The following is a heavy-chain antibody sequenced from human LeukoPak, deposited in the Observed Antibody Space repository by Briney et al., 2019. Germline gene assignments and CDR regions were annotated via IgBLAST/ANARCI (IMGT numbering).Heavy chain of an antibody. D-gene: IGHD3-3*01. CDR2: IIPILGIA. CDR3: ARYIRIFGVVLHGMDV. J-gene: IGHJ6*02. V-gene: IGHV1-69*04. Sequence: SVKVSCKASGGTFSSYAISWVRQAPGQGLEWMGRIIPILGIANYAQKFQGRVTITADKSTSTAYMELSSLRSEDTAVYYCARYIRIFGVVLHGMDVWGQGTTVTVSS. CDR1: GGTFSSYA.